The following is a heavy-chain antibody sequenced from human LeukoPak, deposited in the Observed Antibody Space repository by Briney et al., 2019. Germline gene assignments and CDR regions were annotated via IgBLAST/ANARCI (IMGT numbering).Heavy chain of an antibody. V-gene: IGHV4-34*01. D-gene: IGHD3-3*01. Sequence: SETLSLTCAVSHETFSEHDWNWIRQPPGKGLEWIGEISQSGTTHYNPSLKSRVTISVDTSDNQLFLRVTSVTAADTAVYYCARGPTTSGVGTFDYWGQGTLVTVSS. CDR3: ARGPTTSGVGTFDY. CDR1: HETFSEHD. J-gene: IGHJ4*02. CDR2: ISQSGTT.